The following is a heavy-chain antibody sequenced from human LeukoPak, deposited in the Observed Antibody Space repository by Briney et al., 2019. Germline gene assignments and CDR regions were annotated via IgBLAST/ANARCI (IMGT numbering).Heavy chain of an antibody. CDR3: AKDVLWRRWLYGMDV. CDR2: IYNDGST. D-gene: IGHD4-23*01. V-gene: IGHV3-53*05. J-gene: IGHJ6*02. Sequence: PGGSLRLSCAASGLTVSSSYMSWVRQPPGRGLEWVSIIYNDGSTYYADSMKGRFTISRDNSKNTLYLQMNSLRAEDTAVYYCAKDVLWRRWLYGMDVWGQGTTVTVSS. CDR1: GLTVSSSY.